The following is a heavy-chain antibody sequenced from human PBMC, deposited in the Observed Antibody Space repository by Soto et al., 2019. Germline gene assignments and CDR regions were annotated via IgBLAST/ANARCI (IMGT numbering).Heavy chain of an antibody. CDR3: AREGSVGYCSGGSCYSGLYYGMDV. V-gene: IGHV3-21*01. D-gene: IGHD2-15*01. J-gene: IGHJ6*02. Sequence: GGSLRLSCAASGFTFSSYSMNWGRQAPGKGLEWGSSICSSSSYIYYADSVKGRFTISRDNAKNSLYLQMNSLRAEDTAVYYCAREGSVGYCSGGSCYSGLYYGMDVWGQGITVNVSS. CDR1: GFTFSSYS. CDR2: ICSSSSYI.